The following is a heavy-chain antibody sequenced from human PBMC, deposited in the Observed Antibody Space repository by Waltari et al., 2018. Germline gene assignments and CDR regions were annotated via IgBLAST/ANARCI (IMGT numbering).Heavy chain of an antibody. CDR2: SYHSGST. CDR3: ARGLVVPAANTFDY. D-gene: IGHD2-2*01. CDR1: GYSISSGYY. J-gene: IGHJ4*02. Sequence: QVQLQESGPGLVKPSETLSLTCAVSGYSISSGYYWGWHRQPPGKGLEWVWSSYHSGSTYYNPSLKSRVTISVDTSKNQFSLKLSFVTAADTAVYYCARGLVVPAANTFDYWGQGTLVTVSS. V-gene: IGHV4-38-2*01.